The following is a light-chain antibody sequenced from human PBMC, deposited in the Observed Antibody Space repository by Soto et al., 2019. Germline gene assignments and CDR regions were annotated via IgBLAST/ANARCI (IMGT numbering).Light chain of an antibody. CDR1: APPLGRNY. CDR2: RNS. Sequence: QSLLTKSASASGAPRQMVTISYYGNAPPLGRNYVYWYQQLPGTAPKLLIYRNSQRPSGVPDRFSGSKSGTSASLAISGLRAEDEADYYCAAWDDNLSGLYVFGAGTKVTVL. CDR3: AAWDDNLSGLYV. J-gene: IGLJ1*01. V-gene: IGLV1-47*01.